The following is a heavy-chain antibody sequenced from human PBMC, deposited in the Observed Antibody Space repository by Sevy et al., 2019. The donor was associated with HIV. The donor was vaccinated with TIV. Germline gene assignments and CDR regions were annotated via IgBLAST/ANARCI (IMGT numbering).Heavy chain of an antibody. D-gene: IGHD3-3*01. CDR1: GGTFSSYG. J-gene: IGHJ5*02. Sequence: ASVKVSCKSSGGTFSSYGVNWVRQAPGQGLEWMGGIIPMFGATNYAQNFQGRVTIIADESTSTAYMELSSLGSDDTAVYYCAGGQVLGGGWFDPWGQGTVVTVSS. CDR2: IIPMFGAT. CDR3: AGGQVLGGGWFDP. V-gene: IGHV1-69*13.